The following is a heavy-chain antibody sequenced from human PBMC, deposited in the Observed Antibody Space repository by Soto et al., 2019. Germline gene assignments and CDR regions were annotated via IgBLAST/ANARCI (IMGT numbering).Heavy chain of an antibody. V-gene: IGHV3-33*01. CDR2: IWYDGSNK. D-gene: IGHD2-2*01. CDR3: ARPTTPLDYYGMDV. CDR1: GFTFSSYG. J-gene: IGHJ6*02. Sequence: GGSLRLSCAASGFTFSSYGMHWVRQAPGKGLEWVAVIWYDGSNKYYADSVKGRFTISRDNSKNTLYLQMNSLRAEDTAVCYCARPTTPLDYYGMDVWGQGTTVTVSS.